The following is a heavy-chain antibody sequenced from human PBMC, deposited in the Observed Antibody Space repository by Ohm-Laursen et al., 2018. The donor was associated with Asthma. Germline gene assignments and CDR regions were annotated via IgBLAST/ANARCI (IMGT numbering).Heavy chain of an antibody. D-gene: IGHD3-10*01. CDR2: IYNSGST. J-gene: IGHJ4*02. Sequence: SDTLSLTCPVSGGSISSGDYYWGWIRQPPGKGLEWIGTIYNSGSTYYNPSLKSRVTISVDTSKNQFSLKLSSVTAADTAVYYCASNYYGSGSYNYWGQGTLVTVSS. CDR3: ASNYYGSGSYNY. CDR1: GGSISSGDYY. V-gene: IGHV4-39*01.